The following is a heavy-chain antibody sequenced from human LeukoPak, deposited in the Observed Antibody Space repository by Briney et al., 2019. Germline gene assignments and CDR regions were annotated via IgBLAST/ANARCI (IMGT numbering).Heavy chain of an antibody. CDR3: ARDYYASGSPNDY. CDR1: GFTVSSNY. D-gene: IGHD3-10*01. J-gene: IGHJ4*02. CDR2: IYSGGST. V-gene: IGHV3-53*01. Sequence: GSLRLSCAASGFTVSSNYMSWVRQAPGKGLEWVSVIYSGGSTYYADSVKGRFTISRHNSKNTLYLQMNSLRAEDTAVYYCARDYYASGSPNDYWGQGTLVTVSS.